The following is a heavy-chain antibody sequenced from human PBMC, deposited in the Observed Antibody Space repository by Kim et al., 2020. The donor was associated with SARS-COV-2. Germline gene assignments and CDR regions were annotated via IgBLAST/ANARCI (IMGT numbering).Heavy chain of an antibody. CDR1: GFTFGNYW. D-gene: IGHD3-9*01. Sequence: GGSLRLSCAASGFTFGNYWMHWVRQAPGKGLEWVANIKQDGSETYYVDSVKGHFTISRDNAKKSLDLQMMSLRADDTAVYYCARDRGDVFTGLSWLDPWGQGTLVTVSS. J-gene: IGHJ5*02. V-gene: IGHV3-7*03. CDR3: ARDRGDVFTGLSWLDP. CDR2: IKQDGSET.